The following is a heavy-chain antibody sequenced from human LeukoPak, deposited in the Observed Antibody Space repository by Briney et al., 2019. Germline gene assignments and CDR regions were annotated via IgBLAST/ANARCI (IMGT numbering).Heavy chain of an antibody. CDR3: AKHLGSHSFLFYYMDV. CDR1: QFTFSRFA. CDR2: LSGSGTAT. J-gene: IGHJ6*03. Sequence: TGGSLRLSCEASQFTFSRFAMSWIRQTPGTGLEWGSTLSGSGTATYYADSVKGRFTTSRDNSKDTLYLQMDNLRADDTAVYYCAKHLGSHSFLFYYMDVWGTGTSVIVSS. D-gene: IGHD2-21*01. V-gene: IGHV3-23*01.